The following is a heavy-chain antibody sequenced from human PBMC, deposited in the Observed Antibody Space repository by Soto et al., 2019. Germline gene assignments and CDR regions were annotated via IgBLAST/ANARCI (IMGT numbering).Heavy chain of an antibody. CDR2: IWYDGSNK. D-gene: IGHD6-19*01. V-gene: IGHV3-33*01. Sequence: VAVIWYDGSNKYYADSVKGRFTISRDNSKNTLYLQMNSLRAEDTAVYYCARDSSSGWPRGFGYWGQGTLVTVSS. J-gene: IGHJ4*02. CDR3: ARDSSSGWPRGFGY.